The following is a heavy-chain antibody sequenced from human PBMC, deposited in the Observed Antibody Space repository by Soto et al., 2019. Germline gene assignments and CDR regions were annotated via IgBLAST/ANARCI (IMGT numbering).Heavy chain of an antibody. Sequence: EASVKVSCKASGYTFSNYYMHWVRQAPGQGHEWMGIINPSGGSTTYAQKFQGRVTMTRDTSTSTVYMELSSLRSEDTAVYYCARYDYNGYYFDYWGQGTLVTVSS. CDR3: ARYDYNGYYFDY. V-gene: IGHV1-46*01. CDR2: INPSGGST. D-gene: IGHD4-4*01. CDR1: GYTFSNYY. J-gene: IGHJ4*02.